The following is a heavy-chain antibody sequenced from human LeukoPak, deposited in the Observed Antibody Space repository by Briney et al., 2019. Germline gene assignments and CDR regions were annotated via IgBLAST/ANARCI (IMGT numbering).Heavy chain of an antibody. CDR1: GGSISSYY. CDR3: ARVPSGITGTTGDY. CDR2: IYYSGST. D-gene: IGHD1-7*01. Sequence: PSETLSLTCTVSGGSISSYYWSWIRQPPGKGLEWIGYIYYSGSTNYNPSLKSRVTISVDTSKNPFSMKLSSLTAADTAVYYCARVPSGITGTTGDYWGQGTLVTVSS. J-gene: IGHJ4*02. V-gene: IGHV4-59*01.